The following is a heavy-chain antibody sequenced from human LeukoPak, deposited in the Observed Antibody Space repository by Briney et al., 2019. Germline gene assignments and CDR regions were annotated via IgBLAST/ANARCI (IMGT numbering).Heavy chain of an antibody. Sequence: ASVKVSCKVSGYTLTELSMHWVRQAPGKGHEWMGGFDPEDGETIYAQKFQGRVTMTEDTSTDTAYMELSSLRSGDTAVYYCATGPDYYYYMDVWGKGTTVTVSS. V-gene: IGHV1-24*01. CDR1: GYTLTELS. CDR3: ATGPDYYYYMDV. J-gene: IGHJ6*03. CDR2: FDPEDGET.